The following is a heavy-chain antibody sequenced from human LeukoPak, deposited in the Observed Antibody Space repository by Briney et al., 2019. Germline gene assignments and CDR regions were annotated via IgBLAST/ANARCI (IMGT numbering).Heavy chain of an antibody. Sequence: ASVKVSCKASGYTFTGYYMRWVRQAPGQGLEWMGWINPNSGGTNYAQKLQGRVTMTRDTSISTAYMELSRLRSDDTAVYYCARDPPHDSSGYYARGGDYWGQGTLVTVSS. CDR3: ARDPPHDSSGYYARGGDY. CDR2: INPNSGGT. D-gene: IGHD3-22*01. CDR1: GYTFTGYY. J-gene: IGHJ4*02. V-gene: IGHV1-2*02.